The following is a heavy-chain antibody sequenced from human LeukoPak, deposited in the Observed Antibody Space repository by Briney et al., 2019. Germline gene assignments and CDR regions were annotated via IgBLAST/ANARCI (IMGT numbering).Heavy chain of an antibody. CDR1: GFTFSSYA. J-gene: IGHJ4*02. V-gene: IGHV3-64D*06. CDR2: ISSNGGST. Sequence: GGSLRLSCPASGFTFSSYAMHWVRQAPGKGLEYVSAISSNGGSTYYADSVKGRFTISRDNSKNTLYLQMSSLRAEDTAVYYCVKSCSSTSCYYRPLDYWGQGTLVTVSS. CDR3: VKSCSSTSCYYRPLDY. D-gene: IGHD2-2*01.